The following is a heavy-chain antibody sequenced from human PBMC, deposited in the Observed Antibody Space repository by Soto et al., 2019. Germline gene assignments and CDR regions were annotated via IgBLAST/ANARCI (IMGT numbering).Heavy chain of an antibody. V-gene: IGHV3-30*18. CDR1: GFTFSSYG. Sequence: GGSLRLSCAASGFTFSSYGMHWVRQAPGKGLGWVAVISYDGSNKYYADSVKGRFTISRDNSKNTLYLQMNSLRAEDTAVYYCAKTSGGSTFDYWGQGTLVTVSS. D-gene: IGHD2-15*01. CDR2: ISYDGSNK. J-gene: IGHJ4*02. CDR3: AKTSGGSTFDY.